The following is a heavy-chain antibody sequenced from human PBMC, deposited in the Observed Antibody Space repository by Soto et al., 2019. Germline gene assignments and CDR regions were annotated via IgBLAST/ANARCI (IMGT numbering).Heavy chain of an antibody. CDR3: ARPALDPMTTVVTQWYFDL. J-gene: IGHJ2*01. CDR1: GYSFTSYW. Sequence: GESLKISCKGSGYSFTSYWIGWVRQMPGKGLEWMGIIYPGDSDTRYSPSFQGQVTISADKSISTAYLQWSSLKASDTAMYYCARPALDPMTTVVTQWYFDLWGRGTLVTVSS. D-gene: IGHD4-17*01. V-gene: IGHV5-51*01. CDR2: IYPGDSDT.